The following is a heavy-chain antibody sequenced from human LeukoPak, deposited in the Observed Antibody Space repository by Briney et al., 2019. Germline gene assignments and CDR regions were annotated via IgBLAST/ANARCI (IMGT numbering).Heavy chain of an antibody. CDR2: FDPEDGET. V-gene: IGHV1-24*01. D-gene: IGHD3-22*01. Sequence: ASVKVSCKVSGYTLTELSMHWVRQAPGKGLEWMGGFDPEDGETIYAQKFQGRVTMTEDTSTDTAYMELSSLRSEDTAVYYCANAEHYYDSSGLSYYFDYWGRGTLVTVSS. J-gene: IGHJ4*02. CDR1: GYTLTELS. CDR3: ANAEHYYDSSGLSYYFDY.